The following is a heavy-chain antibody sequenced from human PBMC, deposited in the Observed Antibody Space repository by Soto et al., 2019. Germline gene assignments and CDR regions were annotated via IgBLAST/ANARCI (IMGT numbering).Heavy chain of an antibody. CDR1: GFTFNGYW. Sequence: PGGSLRLSCAASGFTFNGYWMSWVRQAPGKGLEWVANIKEDGSEKDYVDSVKGRFTISRDNAKKSLYLQMNSLRAEDTAMYYCARIKPGGYYYFEDWGLGTLVTVSP. CDR2: IKEDGSEK. CDR3: ARIKPGGYYYFED. D-gene: IGHD3-3*01. J-gene: IGHJ1*01. V-gene: IGHV3-7*01.